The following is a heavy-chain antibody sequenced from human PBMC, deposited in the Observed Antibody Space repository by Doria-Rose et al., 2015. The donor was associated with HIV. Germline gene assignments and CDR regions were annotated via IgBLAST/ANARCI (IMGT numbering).Heavy chain of an antibody. CDR3: ARIKSSRWYHKYYFDF. CDR2: IFSDDER. V-gene: IGHV2-26*01. J-gene: IGHJ4*02. CDR1: GVSLSSPGMG. Sequence: QVTLKESDPVLVKPTETLTLTCTVSGVSLSSPGMGVSWIRQPPGKALEWLANIFSDDERSYKTSLKSRLTISRGTSKSQVVRTMTDMDPVDTATYYCARIKSSRWYHKYYFDFWGQGTLVIVSA. D-gene: IGHD6-13*01.